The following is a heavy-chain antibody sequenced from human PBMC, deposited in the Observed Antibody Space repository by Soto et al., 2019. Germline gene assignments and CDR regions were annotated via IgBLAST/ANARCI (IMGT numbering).Heavy chain of an antibody. D-gene: IGHD3-22*01. V-gene: IGHV3-23*01. J-gene: IGHJ4*02. CDR2: ISGSGGST. Sequence: EVQLLESGGGLVQPGGSLRLSCAASGVTFSSYAMSWVRQAPGKGLEWVSAISGSGGSTYYADSVKGRFTISRDNSKNTLYLQMNSLRTEDTAVYFCAKPHYYDSSGYYWFDYWGQGTLVTVSS. CDR1: GVTFSSYA. CDR3: AKPHYYDSSGYYWFDY.